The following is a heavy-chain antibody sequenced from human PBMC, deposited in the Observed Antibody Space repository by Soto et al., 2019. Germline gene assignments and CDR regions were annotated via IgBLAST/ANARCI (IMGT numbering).Heavy chain of an antibody. CDR2: TNEDGSAK. D-gene: IGHD6-25*01. V-gene: IGHV3-7*04. J-gene: IGHJ3*02. Sequence: VQVVESGGDLVQPGGSLRLSCAASGFTFSSSWMNWVRQAPGKGLEWVANTNEDGSAKYPVDSVQGRFTISRDNAKNPRYPRMNNLRGEDTAVYYCGRGRQHAIDIWGQGTMVTVSS. CDR1: GFTFSSSW. CDR3: GRGRQHAIDI.